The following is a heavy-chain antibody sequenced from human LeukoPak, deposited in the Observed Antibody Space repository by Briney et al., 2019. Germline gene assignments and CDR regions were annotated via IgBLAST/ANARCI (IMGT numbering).Heavy chain of an antibody. V-gene: IGHV3-15*01. J-gene: IGHJ4*02. Sequence: GGSLRLSCAASGFTFSNAWMSWVRQAPGKGLEWVGNIKSKIDGKNTAYAAPVKGSFTISRDDPTHKLYLQMNSLNAKDTAVYYCTSELGLAFGVRYFDHWGQGTSATVSS. CDR1: GFTFSNAW. CDR2: IKSKIDGKNT. CDR3: TSELGLAFGVRYFDH. D-gene: IGHD3-10*01.